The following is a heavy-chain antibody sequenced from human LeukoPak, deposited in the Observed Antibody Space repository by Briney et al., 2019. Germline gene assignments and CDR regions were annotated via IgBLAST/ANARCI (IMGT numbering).Heavy chain of an antibody. D-gene: IGHD6-19*01. CDR3: ARKHTSGWVNWFDP. CDR2: IYTRGST. J-gene: IGHJ5*02. Sequence: SQTLSLTCTVSVGSISSGSYYWSWIRQPAGKGLEWIGRIYTRGSTNYNPSFKSRVTISIDTSKNQFSLRLSSVTAADTAVYYCARKHTSGWVNWFDPWGQGTLVTVSS. V-gene: IGHV4-61*02. CDR1: VGSISSGSYY.